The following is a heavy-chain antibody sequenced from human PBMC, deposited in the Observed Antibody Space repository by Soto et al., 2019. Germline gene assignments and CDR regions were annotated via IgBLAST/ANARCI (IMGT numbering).Heavy chain of an antibody. CDR2: INSDGSST. J-gene: IGHJ6*02. V-gene: IGHV3-74*01. CDR1: GFTFSSYW. D-gene: IGHD4-17*01. Sequence: PGGSLRLSCAASGFTFSSYWMHWVRQAPGKGLVWVSLINSDGSSTTYADSVKGRFAISRDNAKNTLYLQMNSLRAEDTAVYYCAMVTTVTSSYYHYGMDVWGQGTTVTVSS. CDR3: AMVTTVTSSYYHYGMDV.